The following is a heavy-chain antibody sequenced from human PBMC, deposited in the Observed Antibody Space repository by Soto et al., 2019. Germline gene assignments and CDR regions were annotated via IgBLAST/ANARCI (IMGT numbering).Heavy chain of an antibody. CDR3: ARVWGMTPDY. CDR1: GGSISSGGYY. V-gene: IGHV4-31*03. D-gene: IGHD7-27*01. Sequence: QVQLQESGPGLVKPSQTLSLTCTVSGGSISSGGYYWSWIRQHPGKGLEWIGHLYYSGSTYYNPSLKSRVTMSVDTSKNQFSLKLSSVTAADTAMYYCARVWGMTPDYWGQGTLVTVSS. CDR2: LYYSGST. J-gene: IGHJ4*02.